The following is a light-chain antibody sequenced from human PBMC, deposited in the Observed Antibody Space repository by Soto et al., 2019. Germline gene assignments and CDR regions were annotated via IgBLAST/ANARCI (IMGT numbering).Light chain of an antibody. J-gene: IGLJ2*01. V-gene: IGLV1-44*01. CDR3: AAWDYSLHAV. CDR1: SSNIGRNT. Sequence: QSVLTQPPSASGTPGQRVTISCSGDSSNIGRNTVNWYQHLPGTAPKLLIYNNSQRPSGIPDRFSGSKSGTSASLAISGLQSEDEADYYCAAWDYSLHAVFGGGTKLTVL. CDR2: NNS.